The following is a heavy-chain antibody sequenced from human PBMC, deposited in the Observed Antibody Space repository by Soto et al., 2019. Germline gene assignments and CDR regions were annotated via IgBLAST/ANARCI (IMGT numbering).Heavy chain of an antibody. Sequence: SVKVSCKASGGTFSSYTISWVRQAPGQGLEWMGRIIPILGIANYAQKFQGRVTITADKSTSTAYMELSSLRSEDTAVYYCARDEAAYSSSPLDAFDIWGQGTMVTVSS. V-gene: IGHV1-69*04. CDR3: ARDEAAYSSSPLDAFDI. J-gene: IGHJ3*02. CDR2: IIPILGIA. CDR1: GGTFSSYT. D-gene: IGHD6-6*01.